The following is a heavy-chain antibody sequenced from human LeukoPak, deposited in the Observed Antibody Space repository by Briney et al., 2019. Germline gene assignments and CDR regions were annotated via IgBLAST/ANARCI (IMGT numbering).Heavy chain of an antibody. CDR1: GYTFPVYY. V-gene: IGHV1-2*02. CDR2: INPNSGDT. CDR3: ARMVGFGQFEGKDY. Sequence: ASVRVSRNASGYTFPVYYMHWVRQAPGQGLEWMGWINPNSGDTNFAQKFQGRVTMTRDTSISTAYLDLSRLRSDDTGVYYCARMVGFGQFEGKDYWGQEPWSPSPQ. J-gene: IGHJ4*01. D-gene: IGHD3-10*01.